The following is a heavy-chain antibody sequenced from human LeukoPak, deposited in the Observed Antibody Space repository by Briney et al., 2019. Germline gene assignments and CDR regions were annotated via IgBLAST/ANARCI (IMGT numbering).Heavy chain of an antibody. CDR1: GGSISGDTYY. D-gene: IGHD3-3*01. CDR2: IFHRGAT. V-gene: IGHV4-30-4*08. J-gene: IGHJ3*01. Sequence: SETLSLTCIVSGGSISGDTYYWSWIRQPPGKGLEGGGYIFHRGATFYNPSLKSRLTISVDTSKKQFSLNLSSVTAADTALYYCASTFSIFGVAHGGFDLWGQGTMVTVSS. CDR3: ASTFSIFGVAHGGFDL.